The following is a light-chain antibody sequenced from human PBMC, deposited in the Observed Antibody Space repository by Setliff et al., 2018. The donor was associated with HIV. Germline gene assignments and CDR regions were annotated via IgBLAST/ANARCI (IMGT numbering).Light chain of an antibody. V-gene: IGLV3-21*04. J-gene: IGLJ1*01. CDR2: YDN. Sequence: ELPQPPSVLVAPGKTARITCGGDNIGSKSVHWYQQKPGQAPVVVIYYDNDRPSGIPERFSGFISGNTATLTISRVEAGDEADYFCQVWDTGSDPPCVFAAGTKVTVL. CDR1: NIGSKS. CDR3: QVWDTGSDPPCV.